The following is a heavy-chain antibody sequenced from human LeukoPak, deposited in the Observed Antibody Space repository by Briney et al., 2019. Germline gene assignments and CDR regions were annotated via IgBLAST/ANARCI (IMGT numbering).Heavy chain of an antibody. J-gene: IGHJ4*02. CDR3: AKSGAPPLWYFDY. V-gene: IGHV3-23*01. Sequence: GGSLRLSCAASGFTFSSYTMNWVRQAPGKGLEWVSAISGSGGSTYYADSVKGRFTISRDNSKNTLYLQMNSLRAEDTAVYYCAKSGAPPLWYFDYWGQGTLVTVSS. D-gene: IGHD2-21*01. CDR1: GFTFSSYT. CDR2: ISGSGGST.